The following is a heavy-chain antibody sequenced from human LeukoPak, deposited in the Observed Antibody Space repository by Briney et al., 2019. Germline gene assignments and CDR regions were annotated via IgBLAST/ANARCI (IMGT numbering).Heavy chain of an antibody. CDR1: GFTFTSYA. CDR2: ISDSGGST. Sequence: GGSLRLSCAASGFTFTSYAMNWVRQAPGKGLDWVSVISDSGGSTYYADSVKGRFTISRDNSKNTLYLQMNSPRAEDTAVYYCAKQFYGDYGAFNYWGQGTLVTVSS. J-gene: IGHJ4*02. V-gene: IGHV3-23*01. D-gene: IGHD4-17*01. CDR3: AKQFYGDYGAFNY.